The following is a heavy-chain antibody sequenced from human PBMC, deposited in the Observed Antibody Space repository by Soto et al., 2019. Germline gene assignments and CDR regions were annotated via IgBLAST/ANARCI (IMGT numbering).Heavy chain of an antibody. CDR3: ARGEYYGSGNYFDY. CDR1: GHSISSGYY. V-gene: IGHV4-38-2*01. D-gene: IGHD3-10*01. CDR2: FYHSGST. Sequence: SSETLSLTCAVSGHSISSGYYLGWILQPPGKGLEWIGSFYHSGSTYYNPSLKSRVTISVDTSKNQFSLKLSSVTAADTAVYYCARGEYYGSGNYFDYWGQGTLVTVSS. J-gene: IGHJ4*02.